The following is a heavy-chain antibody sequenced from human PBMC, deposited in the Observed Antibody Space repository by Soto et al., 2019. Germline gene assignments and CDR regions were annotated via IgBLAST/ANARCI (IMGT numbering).Heavy chain of an antibody. D-gene: IGHD1-1*01. CDR3: RGVERSYCSGMDA. V-gene: IGHV1-69*12. CDR2: IIPIFGTA. Sequence: QVQLVQSGAEVKKPGSSVKVSCKASGGTFSSYAISWVRQAPGQGLEWMGGIIPIFGTANYAQKFQGRVTITADESPSSAYMELSSRRSEDAAVYYCRGVERSYCSGMDAWGQGTTVTVSS. J-gene: IGHJ6*02. CDR1: GGTFSSYA.